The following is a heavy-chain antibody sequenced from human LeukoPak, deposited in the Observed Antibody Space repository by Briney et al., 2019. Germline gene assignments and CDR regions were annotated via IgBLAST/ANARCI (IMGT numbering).Heavy chain of an antibody. Sequence: GGSLRLSCAASGFTFSTYPMNWVRQAPGKGLEWVSTISDSGVNTYYADSVKGRFTISRDNSKNTLYLQMNSLRAEDTAVYYCAKASHFWSAYSWGQGTLVTVSS. D-gene: IGHD3-3*02. CDR2: ISDSGVNT. J-gene: IGHJ4*02. V-gene: IGHV3-23*01. CDR3: AKASHFWSAYS. CDR1: GFTFSTYP.